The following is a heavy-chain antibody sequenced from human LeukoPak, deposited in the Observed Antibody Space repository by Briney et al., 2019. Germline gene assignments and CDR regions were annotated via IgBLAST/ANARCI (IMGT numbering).Heavy chain of an antibody. Sequence: SETLSLTCTVSGYSISSGYYWGWIRQPPGKGLEWIGSIYHSGSTYYNPSLKSRVTISVDTSKNQFSLKLSSVTAADTAVYYCARARRQQFFDYWGQGTLVTVSS. CDR2: IYHSGST. CDR3: ARARRQQFFDY. D-gene: IGHD6-13*01. J-gene: IGHJ4*02. CDR1: GYSISSGYY. V-gene: IGHV4-38-2*02.